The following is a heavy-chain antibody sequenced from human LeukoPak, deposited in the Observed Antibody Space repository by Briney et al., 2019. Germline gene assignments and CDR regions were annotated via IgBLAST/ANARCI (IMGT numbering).Heavy chain of an antibody. V-gene: IGHV1-2*02. CDR2: INPNSGGT. J-gene: IGHJ4*02. CDR3: ARWGRGDYGDPFRTFTRLSALDY. Sequence: ASVKVSCKASGYTFTGYYMHWVRQAPGQGLESMGWINPNSGGTNYAQKFQGRVTMTRDTSISTAYMELSRLRSGDTAVYYCARWGRGDYGDPFRTFTRLSALDYWGQGTLVTVSS. CDR1: GYTFTGYY. D-gene: IGHD4-17*01.